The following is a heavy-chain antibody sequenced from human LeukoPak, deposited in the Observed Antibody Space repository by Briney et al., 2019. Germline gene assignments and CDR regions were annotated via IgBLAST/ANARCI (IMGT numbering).Heavy chain of an antibody. J-gene: IGHJ4*02. CDR1: GFTVSSNY. CDR2: IYSGGST. D-gene: IGHD4-17*01. CDR3: AKTPKTYGDYAAVDY. Sequence: GGSLRLSCAASGFTVSSNYMSWVRQAPGKGLEWVSVIYSGGSTYYADSVKGRFTISRDNSKNTLYLQMNSLRAEDTAVYYCAKTPKTYGDYAAVDYWGQGTLVTVSS. V-gene: IGHV3-53*01.